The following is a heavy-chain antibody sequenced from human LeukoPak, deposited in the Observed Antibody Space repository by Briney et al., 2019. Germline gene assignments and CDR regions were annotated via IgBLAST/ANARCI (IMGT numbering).Heavy chain of an antibody. D-gene: IGHD6-19*01. CDR1: GFIFSDYV. J-gene: IGHJ4*02. V-gene: IGHV3-30*02. CDR3: ARPGWLKNFDY. Sequence: PGGSLRLSCAASGFIFSDYVMNWLRQAPGRGLEWVAYIRYDGSHKYYIDSVKGRYTISRDNSKNTLYLQMNSLRPEDTAVYYCARPGWLKNFDYWGQGTLATVSS. CDR2: IRYDGSHK.